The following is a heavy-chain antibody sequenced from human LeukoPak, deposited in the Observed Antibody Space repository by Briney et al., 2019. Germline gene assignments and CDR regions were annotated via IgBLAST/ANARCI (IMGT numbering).Heavy chain of an antibody. V-gene: IGHV1-69*05. D-gene: IGHD2-15*01. CDR3: GRKAGDCGGGSCYSIDY. CDR1: GGSFSSEA. J-gene: IGHJ4*02. Sequence: ASVKVSCKACGGSFSSEAISWVRQAPGQGLEWMGGIIPIFGTANYAQKFQGRVTITTDEFTSTAYMEVSSLRSEDTAVYYCGRKAGDCGGGSCYSIDYWGQGTLVTVSS. CDR2: IIPIFGTA.